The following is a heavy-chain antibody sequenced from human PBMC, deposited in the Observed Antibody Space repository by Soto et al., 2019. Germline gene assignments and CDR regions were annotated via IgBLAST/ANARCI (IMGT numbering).Heavy chain of an antibody. Sequence: QVQPVQSGAEVKKPGSSVKVSCKASGGTFSSYAISWVRQAPGQGLEWMGGIIPIFGTANYAQKFQGRVTITADESTSTAYVELSSLRSEDTAVYYCARDRGGGYYDSSGYYSAFDYWGQGTLVTVSS. CDR2: IIPIFGTA. D-gene: IGHD3-22*01. CDR3: ARDRGGGYYDSSGYYSAFDY. CDR1: GGTFSSYA. V-gene: IGHV1-69*01. J-gene: IGHJ4*02.